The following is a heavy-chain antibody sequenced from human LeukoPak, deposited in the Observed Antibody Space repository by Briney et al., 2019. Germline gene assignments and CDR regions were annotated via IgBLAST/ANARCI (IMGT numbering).Heavy chain of an antibody. CDR2: IYTSGST. CDR3: ARESRWAVPAAIDWFDP. CDR1: GGSISSYY. J-gene: IGHJ5*02. V-gene: IGHV4-4*07. Sequence: SETLSLTCTVSGGSISSYYWSWIRQPAGKGLEWIGRIYTSGSTNYNPSPKSRVTMSVDTSKNQFSLKLSSVTAADTAVYYCARESRWAVPAAIDWFDPWGQGTLVTVSS. D-gene: IGHD2-2*02.